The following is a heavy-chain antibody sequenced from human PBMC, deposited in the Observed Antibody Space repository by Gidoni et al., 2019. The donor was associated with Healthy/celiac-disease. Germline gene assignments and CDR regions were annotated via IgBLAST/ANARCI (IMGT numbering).Heavy chain of an antibody. CDR3: ARGTHVVAATYFDY. CDR2: INHSGSP. J-gene: IGHJ4*02. CDR1: GGSFSGYY. D-gene: IGHD2-15*01. V-gene: IGHV4-34*01. Sequence: QVQLQQWGAGLLKPSETLSLTCAVYGGSFSGYYWSWIRQPPGKGLEWIGEINHSGSPNYNPSLKSRVTISVDTSKNQFSLKLSSVTAADTAVYYCARGTHVVAATYFDYWGQGTLVTVSS.